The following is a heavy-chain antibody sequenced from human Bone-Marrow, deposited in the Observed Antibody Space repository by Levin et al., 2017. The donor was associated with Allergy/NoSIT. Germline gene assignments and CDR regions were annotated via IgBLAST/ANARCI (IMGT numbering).Heavy chain of an antibody. Sequence: RSSETLSLTCSVSGDSISSYHYYWGWIRQPPGKGLEWIGNIYHSGSSHYNPSLESRVTMSVDTSKNQFSLRLSSVTAADTAVYYCARVLYYDVLTGFMGDFDSWGRGTLVTVSS. J-gene: IGHJ4*02. V-gene: IGHV4-39*07. CDR3: ARVLYYDVLTGFMGDFDS. CDR2: IYHSGSS. CDR1: GDSISSYHYY. D-gene: IGHD3-9*01.